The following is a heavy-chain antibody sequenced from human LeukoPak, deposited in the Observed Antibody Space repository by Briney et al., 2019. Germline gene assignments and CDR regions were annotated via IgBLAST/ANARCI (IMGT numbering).Heavy chain of an antibody. CDR1: GFTFSDFY. CDR2: ISASGSST. D-gene: IGHD3-22*01. J-gene: IGHJ4*02. CDR3: ARDLIHRSGEADY. V-gene: IGHV3-11*05. Sequence: PGGSLRLSCAASGFTFSDFYMSWIRQAPGKGLEWISYISASGSSTNYADSVKGRFTISRDSAKNSLYLQMNSLRAEDTAVYYCARDLIHRSGEADYWGQGTLVTVSS.